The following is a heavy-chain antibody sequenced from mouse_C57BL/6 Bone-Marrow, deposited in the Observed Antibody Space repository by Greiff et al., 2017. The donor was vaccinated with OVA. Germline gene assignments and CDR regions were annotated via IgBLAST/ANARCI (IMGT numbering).Heavy chain of an antibody. CDR3: TGRGFAD. D-gene: IGHD1-1*01. Sequence: EVQGVESGEGLVKPGGSLKLSCAASGFTFSSYAMSWVRQTPEKRLEWVAYISSGGDYIYYADTVKGRVTISRDNARNTLYLQMRSLQSEDTAMYYCTGRGFADWGQGTLVTVSA. CDR2: ISSGGDYI. CDR1: GFTFSSYA. J-gene: IGHJ3*01. V-gene: IGHV5-9-1*02.